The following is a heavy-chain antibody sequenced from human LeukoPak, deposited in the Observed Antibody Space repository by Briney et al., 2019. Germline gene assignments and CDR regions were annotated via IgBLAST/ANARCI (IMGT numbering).Heavy chain of an antibody. CDR1: GFMFTSYS. CDR3: ARIAISSLGAYYMDV. J-gene: IGHJ6*03. CDR2: ISASSTYI. Sequence: GGSLRLSCAASGFMFTSYSMNWVRQAPGKGLECVSSISASSTYIFYGDPVKGRFTLSRDNARSSLYLQMNGLRAEDTAVYYCARIAISSLGAYYMDVWGKGTTVTVSS. D-gene: IGHD5-24*01. V-gene: IGHV3-21*01.